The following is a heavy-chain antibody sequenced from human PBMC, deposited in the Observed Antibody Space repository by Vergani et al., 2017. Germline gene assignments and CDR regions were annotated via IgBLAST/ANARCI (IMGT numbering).Heavy chain of an antibody. D-gene: IGHD1-14*01. Sequence: QVQLVQSGAEVKKPGASVKVSCKASGYTFTSYGISWVRQAPGQGLEWVGWISAQTGNTKSAQKLQGRVTMTTDTSTTTAYMELRSLRSDDTAVYYCARDKLEYNSPRWNYWGQGSLVIVSS. CDR1: GYTFTSYG. CDR2: ISAQTGNT. V-gene: IGHV1-18*01. J-gene: IGHJ4*02. CDR3: ARDKLEYNSPRWNY.